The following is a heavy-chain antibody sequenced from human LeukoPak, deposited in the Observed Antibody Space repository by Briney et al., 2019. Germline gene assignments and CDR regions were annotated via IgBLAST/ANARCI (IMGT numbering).Heavy chain of an antibody. V-gene: IGHV1-2*02. CDR1: VYTFTVYY. J-gene: IGHJ6*02. D-gene: IGHD1-26*01. CDR2: INPNSGGT. CDR3: ARHSPGRAQWELLFGYYYVMDV. Sequence: ASVKVSCKASVYTFTVYYMHWVRQAPGQGLEWMGWINPNSGGTNYAQKFQGRVTMTRDTSISTAYMELSRLRSDDTAVYYCARHSPGRAQWELLFGYYYVMDVWGQGTTVTVSS.